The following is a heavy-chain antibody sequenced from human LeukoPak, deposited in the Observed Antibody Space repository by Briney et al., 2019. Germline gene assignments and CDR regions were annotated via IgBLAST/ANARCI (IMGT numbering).Heavy chain of an antibody. CDR2: ISSSGSTI. Sequence: QPGGSLRLSCAASGFTFSSYEMNWVRQAPGKGLEWVSYISSSGSTIYYADSVKGRFTISRDNAKNSLYLQMNSLRAEDTAEYCCARDGERGELSLYMDYWGQGTLVTVSS. CDR1: GFTFSSYE. CDR3: ARDGERGELSLYMDY. V-gene: IGHV3-48*03. D-gene: IGHD3-16*02. J-gene: IGHJ4*02.